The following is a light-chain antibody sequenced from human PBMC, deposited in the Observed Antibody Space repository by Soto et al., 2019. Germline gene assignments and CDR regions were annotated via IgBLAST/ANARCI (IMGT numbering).Light chain of an antibody. CDR2: GAS. Sequence: EVVVTQPTATQTVYTVERATLSCRASQSVSSNLAWYQQKPGQAPRLLIYGASTRATGIPARFSGSGSGTEFTLTISSLQSEDSAVYVCQQYGTSPRTFGQGTKVDIK. J-gene: IGKJ1*01. CDR3: QQYGTSPRT. V-gene: IGKV3-15*01. CDR1: QSVSSN.